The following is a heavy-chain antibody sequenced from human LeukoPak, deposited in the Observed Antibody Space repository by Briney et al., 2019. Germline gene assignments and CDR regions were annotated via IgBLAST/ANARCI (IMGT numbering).Heavy chain of an antibody. Sequence: ASVKVSCKASGYTFTGYYMHWVLQAPGQGLEGMGRINPNSGGTNYAQKFQGRVTMTRDTSISTAYMELSRLRADDTAVYYCARASWNDGLDVSGRGTTVTVSS. J-gene: IGHJ6*04. CDR1: GYTFTGYY. V-gene: IGHV1-2*06. CDR3: ARASWNDGLDV. CDR2: INPNSGGT. D-gene: IGHD1-1*01.